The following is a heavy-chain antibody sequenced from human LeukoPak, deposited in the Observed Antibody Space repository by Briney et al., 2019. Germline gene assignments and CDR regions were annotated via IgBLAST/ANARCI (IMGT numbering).Heavy chain of an antibody. V-gene: IGHV4-38-2*01. CDR2: IYHSGST. CDR3: ARGYCSSTSCPHGGY. Sequence: SETLSLTCAVSGYSISSGYYWGWIRQPPGKGLEWIVSIYHSGSTYYNPSLKSRVTISVDTSKNQFSLKLSSVTAADTAVYYCARGYCSSTSCPHGGYWGQGTLVTVSS. CDR1: GYSISSGYY. D-gene: IGHD2-2*01. J-gene: IGHJ4*02.